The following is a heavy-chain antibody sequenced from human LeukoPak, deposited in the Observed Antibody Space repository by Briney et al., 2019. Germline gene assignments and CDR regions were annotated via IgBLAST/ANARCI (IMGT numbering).Heavy chain of an antibody. CDR2: ISSSSSTI. CDR3: ARGTEGYYDSSGYYYVPTPYFDY. CDR1: GFTFSSYS. D-gene: IGHD3-22*01. Sequence: GGSLRLSCAASGFTFSSYSMNWVRQAPGKGLEWVSYISSSSSTIYYADSVKGRFTISRDNSKNTLYLQMNSLRAEDTAVYYCARGTEGYYDSSGYYYVPTPYFDYWGQGTLVTVSS. J-gene: IGHJ4*02. V-gene: IGHV3-48*01.